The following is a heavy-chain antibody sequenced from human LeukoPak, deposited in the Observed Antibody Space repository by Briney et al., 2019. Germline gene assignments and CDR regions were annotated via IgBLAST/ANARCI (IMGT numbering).Heavy chain of an antibody. CDR3: AGHHPRNTVDF. V-gene: IGHV4-59*08. CDR1: GGSISSYY. D-gene: IGHD2/OR15-2a*01. J-gene: IGHJ4*02. Sequence: SETLSLTCTVFGGSISSYYWSWIRQPPGKGLEWIAYISDIGSINYNPSLKSRVTISLDTSKNQFSLKLSSVTAADTAVYYCAGHHPRNTVDFWGQGTLVTVSS. CDR2: ISDIGSI.